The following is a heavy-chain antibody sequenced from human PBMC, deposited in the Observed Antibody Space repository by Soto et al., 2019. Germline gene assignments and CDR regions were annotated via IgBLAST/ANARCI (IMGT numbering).Heavy chain of an antibody. CDR3: ASFGVVIPGAFDI. CDR1: GGTFSSYT. J-gene: IGHJ3*02. CDR2: IIPILGIA. D-gene: IGHD3-3*01. Sequence: GASVKVSCKASGGTFSSYTISWVRQAPGQGLEWMGRIIPILGIANYAQKFQGRVTITADKSTSTAYMELSSLRSEDTAVYYCASFGVVIPGAFDIWGQGTMVTVSS. V-gene: IGHV1-69*02.